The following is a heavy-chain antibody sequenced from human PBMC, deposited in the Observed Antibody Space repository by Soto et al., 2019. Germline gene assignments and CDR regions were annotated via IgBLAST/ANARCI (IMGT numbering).Heavy chain of an antibody. J-gene: IGHJ4*02. D-gene: IGHD3-10*01. CDR3: ARRMGSGFVDY. CDR2: INTHNGNT. V-gene: IGHV1-18*01. Sequence: ASVKVSCKASGYTLTSYGIRWVRQAPGQGLEWMGWINTHNGNTNYAQMLQGRVTMTTDTSTSTAYLELRSLTSDDTAMYYCARRMGSGFVDYWGQGTLVTVYS. CDR1: GYTLTSYG.